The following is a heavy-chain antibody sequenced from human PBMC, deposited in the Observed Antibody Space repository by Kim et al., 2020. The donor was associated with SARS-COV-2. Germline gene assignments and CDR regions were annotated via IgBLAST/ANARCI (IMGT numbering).Heavy chain of an antibody. D-gene: IGHD3-22*01. CDR2: IYYSGST. J-gene: IGHJ3*02. V-gene: IGHV4-31*03. CDR3: ARGAITMIVVVNAFDI. Sequence: SETLSLTCTVSGGSISSGGYYWSWIRQHPGKGLEWIGYIYYSGSTYYNPSLKSRVTISVDTSKNQFSLKLSSVTAADTAVYYCARGAITMIVVVNAFDIWGQGTMVTVSS. CDR1: GGSISSGGYY.